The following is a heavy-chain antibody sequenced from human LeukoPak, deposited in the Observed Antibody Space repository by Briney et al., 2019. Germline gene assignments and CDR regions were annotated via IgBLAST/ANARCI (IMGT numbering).Heavy chain of an antibody. CDR1: GGSISSYY. J-gene: IGHJ4*02. CDR2: IYYSGST. CDR3: ARYYCSSTSCYFDY. D-gene: IGHD2-2*01. Sequence: SETLSLTCTVSGGSISSYYWSWIRQPPGKGLEWIGYIYYSGSTNYNPSLKSRVTISVDTSKNQFSLKLSSVTAADTAVYYCARYYCSSTSCYFDYCSQRTLVTVSS. V-gene: IGHV4-59*01.